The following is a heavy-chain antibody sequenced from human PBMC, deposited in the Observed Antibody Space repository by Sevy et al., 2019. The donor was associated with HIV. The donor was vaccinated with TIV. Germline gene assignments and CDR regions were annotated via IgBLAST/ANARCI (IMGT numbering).Heavy chain of an antibody. Sequence: GGSLRLSCAASGFTFTDFAMHWVRQPPGKGLEWVSGITWNSGSIGYADSVKGQFTISRDNAKKSLFLQMNSLRVEDMALYYCVKGRGYLIPPHYFDSWGQGTLVTVSS. D-gene: IGHD6-13*01. CDR3: VKGRGYLIPPHYFDS. V-gene: IGHV3-9*03. CDR1: GFTFTDFA. CDR2: ITWNSGSI. J-gene: IGHJ4*02.